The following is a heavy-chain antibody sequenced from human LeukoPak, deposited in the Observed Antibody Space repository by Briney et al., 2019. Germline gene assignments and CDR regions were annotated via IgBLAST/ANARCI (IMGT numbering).Heavy chain of an antibody. V-gene: IGHV1-2*02. CDR1: RYSVTAFY. D-gene: IGHD6-13*01. Sequence: ASVNVSCNATRYSVTAFYMHRVRQSPGQGLKWMGWINPNSGSTKYAQKFRGRVSMTRDTYIGTVYMELKGLRPDDTAVYYCARERGAEAGRKKNYESYGLDVWGQGTTVTVS. CDR2: INPNSGST. J-gene: IGHJ6*02. CDR3: ARERGAEAGRKKNYESYGLDV.